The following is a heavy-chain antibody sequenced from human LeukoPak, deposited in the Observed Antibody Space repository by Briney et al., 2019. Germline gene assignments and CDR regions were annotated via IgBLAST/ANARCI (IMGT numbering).Heavy chain of an antibody. Sequence: GGSLRLSCAASGFTFSSYAMHWVRQAPGKGLEWVAVISYDGSNKYYADSVKGRFTISRDNSKNTLYLQMNSLRAEDTAVYYCARPSPRSSSWFYYYYGVDVWGQGTTVTVSS. J-gene: IGHJ6*02. CDR2: ISYDGSNK. CDR3: ARPSPRSSSWFYYYYGVDV. V-gene: IGHV3-30-3*01. CDR1: GFTFSSYA. D-gene: IGHD6-13*01.